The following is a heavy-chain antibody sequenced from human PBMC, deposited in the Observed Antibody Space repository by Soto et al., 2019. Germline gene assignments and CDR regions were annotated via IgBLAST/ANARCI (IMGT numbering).Heavy chain of an antibody. D-gene: IGHD6-6*01. V-gene: IGHV4-30-4*08. CDR3: ARERPDGARLDP. Sequence: SLTCTVSGGAIGGDGYYWSWIRHHPGKGLEWIGYVHYSGSTYYSPSLKSRVTISVDTSKNQFSLKLSSVTAADTAVYYCARERPDGARLDPWGQGTLVTVSS. CDR2: VHYSGST. CDR1: GGAIGGDGYY. J-gene: IGHJ5*02.